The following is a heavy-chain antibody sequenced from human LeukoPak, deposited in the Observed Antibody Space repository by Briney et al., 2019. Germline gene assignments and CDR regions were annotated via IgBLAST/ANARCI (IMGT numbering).Heavy chain of an antibody. Sequence: GGSLRLSCAASGFTVSTNFMSWVRQAPGKGLEWVSGISGSGGSTYYADSVKGRFTISRDNSKNTLYLQMNSLTAEDTAVYYCAKSWLKLGGDYWGQGTLVTVSS. D-gene: IGHD3-16*01. J-gene: IGHJ4*02. CDR1: GFTVSTNF. CDR2: ISGSGGST. CDR3: AKSWLKLGGDY. V-gene: IGHV3-23*01.